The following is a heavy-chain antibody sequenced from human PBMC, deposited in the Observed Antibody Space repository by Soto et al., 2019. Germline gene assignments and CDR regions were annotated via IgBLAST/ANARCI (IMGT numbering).Heavy chain of an antibody. CDR1: GYSFTNYW. D-gene: IGHD1-20*01. Sequence: GESLKISCKGSGYSFTNYWIGWVRQMPGKGLELMGIIYPPNSDTHYSPSFQGQVTISVDTSISTAYLQWRSLRASDTAVYYCARQERVLMTGKLGWFDPWGQGTLVTVSS. J-gene: IGHJ5*02. CDR3: ARQERVLMTGKLGWFDP. CDR2: IYPPNSDT. V-gene: IGHV5-51*01.